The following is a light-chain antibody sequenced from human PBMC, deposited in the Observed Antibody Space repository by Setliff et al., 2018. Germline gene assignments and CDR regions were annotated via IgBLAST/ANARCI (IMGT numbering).Light chain of an antibody. CDR1: SGDIDPYNY. CDR2: EVS. CDR3: GSYEGSNNDV. Sequence: QSVLTQPPSASGSPGQSVTISCTGTSGDIDPYNYVSWYQQHPGKAPKLLIYEVSKRPSGVPDRFSGSKSGNTAFLTVSGLQAEDEAEYFCGSYEGSNNDVFGSGTKVTVL. V-gene: IGLV2-8*01. J-gene: IGLJ1*01.